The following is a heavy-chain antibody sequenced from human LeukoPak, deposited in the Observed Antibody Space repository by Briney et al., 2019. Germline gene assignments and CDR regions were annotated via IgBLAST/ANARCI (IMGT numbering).Heavy chain of an antibody. Sequence: PSETLSLSCTVSDSSITIGYYWAWIRQPPGKGLEWIGSIYYSGSTYYNPSLKSRVTISVDTSKNQFSLKLSSVTAADTAVYYCARRGYYYVPFDYWGQGTLVTVSS. CDR1: DSSITIGYY. CDR3: ARRGYYYVPFDY. J-gene: IGHJ4*02. V-gene: IGHV4-38-2*02. CDR2: IYYSGST. D-gene: IGHD3-10*02.